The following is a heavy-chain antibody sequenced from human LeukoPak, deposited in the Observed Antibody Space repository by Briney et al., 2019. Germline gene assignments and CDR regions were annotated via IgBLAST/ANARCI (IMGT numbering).Heavy chain of an antibody. CDR2: IIPIFGIA. J-gene: IGHJ4*02. V-gene: IGHV1-69*04. CDR1: GGTFSSYA. Sequence: ASVKVSCKASGGTFSSYAISWVRQAPGQGLEWMGRIIPIFGIANYAQKFQGRVTITADNSTSTAYMELSSLRSEDTAVYYCASSSGSRDGYNWGFFDYWGQGTLVTVSS. D-gene: IGHD5-24*01. CDR3: ASSSGSRDGYNWGFFDY.